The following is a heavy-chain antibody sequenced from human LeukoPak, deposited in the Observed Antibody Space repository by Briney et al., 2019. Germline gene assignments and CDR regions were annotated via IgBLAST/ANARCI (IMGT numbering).Heavy chain of an antibody. V-gene: IGHV3-11*01. CDR2: ISSSGNAI. CDR3: ARVSLAGTGPFDI. D-gene: IGHD6-19*01. Sequence: GGSLRLSCAASGFTFSDYYMSWIRQAPGKGLEWVSYISSSGNAIYYADSVKGRFTISRDNAKNSLYLQMNSLRVEDTAVYYCARVSLAGTGPFDIWGQGTMVTVSS. CDR1: GFTFSDYY. J-gene: IGHJ3*02.